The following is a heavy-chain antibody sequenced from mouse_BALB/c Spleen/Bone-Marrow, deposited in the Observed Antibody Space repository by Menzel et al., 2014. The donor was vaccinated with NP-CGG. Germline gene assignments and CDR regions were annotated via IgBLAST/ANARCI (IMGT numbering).Heavy chain of an antibody. CDR1: GYTFTSYV. D-gene: IGHD3-1*01. V-gene: IGHV1-14*01. CDR3: TRGATPDY. Sequence: VQLQQSGPELVQPGASVKMSCKASGYTFTSYVMHWVKQKPGQGLEWIGYFNPYSDGTKYNEKFKGKATLTSDKSSSTAYMELSSLTSEDSAVYYCTRGATPDYWGQGTTLTVSS. CDR2: FNPYSDGT. J-gene: IGHJ2*01.